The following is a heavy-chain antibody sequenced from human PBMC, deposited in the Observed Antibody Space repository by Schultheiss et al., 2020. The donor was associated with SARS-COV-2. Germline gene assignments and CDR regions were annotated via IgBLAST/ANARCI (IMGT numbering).Heavy chain of an antibody. V-gene: IGHV4-31*01. D-gene: IGHD3-22*01. Sequence: SETLSLTCTVSGGSISVSYYWTWIRQYPGKGLEWIGYIYYTGSTYYNPSLKSLVTMSLDTSKSQFSLKLSSVTAADTAVYYCASMIAVATRSRDNWFDPWGQGTLVTVSS. J-gene: IGHJ5*02. CDR2: IYYTGST. CDR1: GGSISVSYY. CDR3: ASMIAVATRSRDNWFDP.